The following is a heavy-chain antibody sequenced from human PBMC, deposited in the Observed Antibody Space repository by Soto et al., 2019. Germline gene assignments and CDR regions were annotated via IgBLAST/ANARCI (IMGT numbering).Heavy chain of an antibody. D-gene: IGHD1-1*01. V-gene: IGHV3-48*03. CDR2: ISSSGSTI. CDR3: ARVSQLTTGDVNDAFDI. Sequence: EVQLVESGGGLVQPGGSLRLSCAASGFTFSSYEMNWVRQAPGKGLEWVSYISSSGSTIYYADSVKGRFTNSRDNAKNSLYVQMNSLRAEDTAVYYCARVSQLTTGDVNDAFDILVQGTMVTVSS. J-gene: IGHJ3*02. CDR1: GFTFSSYE.